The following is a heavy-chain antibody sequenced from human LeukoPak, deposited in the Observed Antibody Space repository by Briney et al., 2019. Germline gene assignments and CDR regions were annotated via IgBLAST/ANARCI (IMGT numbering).Heavy chain of an antibody. Sequence: GGPLNPSFPPSEFTLTTYPMTWVRQPPGKGLEWFSAISGSGGSTYYADSVKGRFTISRDNSKNTLYLQMNSLRAEDTAVYYCAKAPWMALYYFDYWGQGTLVTVSS. V-gene: IGHV3-23*01. J-gene: IGHJ4*02. CDR3: AKAPWMALYYFDY. CDR1: EFTLTTYP. CDR2: ISGSGGST. D-gene: IGHD5-24*01.